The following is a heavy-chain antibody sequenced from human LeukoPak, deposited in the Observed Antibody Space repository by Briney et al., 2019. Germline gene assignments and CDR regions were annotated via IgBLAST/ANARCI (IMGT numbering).Heavy chain of an antibody. CDR1: GGSFSGYY. D-gene: IGHD6-13*01. V-gene: IGHV4-34*01. CDR2: INHSGST. J-gene: IGHJ5*02. CDR3: ARAEYNSSLGVTWFDP. Sequence: SETLSLTCAVYGGSFSGYYWSWTRQPPGKGLEWIGEINHSGSTNYNPSLKSRVTISVDTSKNQFSLKLSSVTAADTAVYYCARAEYNSSLGVTWFDPWGQGTLVTVSS.